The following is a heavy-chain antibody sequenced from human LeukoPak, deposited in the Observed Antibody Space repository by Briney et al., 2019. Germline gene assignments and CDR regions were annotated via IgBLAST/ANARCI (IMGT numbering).Heavy chain of an antibody. J-gene: IGHJ4*02. Sequence: PSETLSLTCGVSGGSISSTNWWTWVRQPPGKGLEWIGEVHLDGSTNYKPSLQSRLTMSVDFSENHISLKLTSVTAADTAIYYCAREGGPYRPLDYSGQGTLVTVSS. V-gene: IGHV4-4*02. CDR1: GGSISSTNW. CDR3: AREGGPYRPLDY. CDR2: VHLDGST.